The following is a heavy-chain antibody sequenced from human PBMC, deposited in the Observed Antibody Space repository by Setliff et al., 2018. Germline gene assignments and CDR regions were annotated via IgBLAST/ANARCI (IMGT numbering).Heavy chain of an antibody. CDR3: ARSGNYSPNDY. CDR2: IDPSGGSS. CDR1: GGTFSSYA. Sequence: ASVKVSCKASGGTFSSYAISWVRQDPGQGLEWMGIIDPSGGSSTYAQKFQGRVTMTRDTSTSTVYMELSSLRSEDTAVYYCARSGNYSPNDYCGQGTLVTVSS. D-gene: IGHD1-26*01. V-gene: IGHV1-46*01. J-gene: IGHJ4*02.